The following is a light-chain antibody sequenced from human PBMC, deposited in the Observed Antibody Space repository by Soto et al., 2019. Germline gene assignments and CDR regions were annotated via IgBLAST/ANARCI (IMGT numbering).Light chain of an antibody. Sequence: QSALTQPASVSGSPGQSITISCTGTSRDVGTYKYVSWYQQHPGKAPKLMIYDGSNRPSGVSNRFSGSKSGNTASLTIAGLQAEDEADYYCNSYTTSSTLVFGTGTKLTVL. J-gene: IGLJ1*01. CDR2: DGS. CDR3: NSYTTSSTLV. V-gene: IGLV2-14*03. CDR1: SRDVGTYKY.